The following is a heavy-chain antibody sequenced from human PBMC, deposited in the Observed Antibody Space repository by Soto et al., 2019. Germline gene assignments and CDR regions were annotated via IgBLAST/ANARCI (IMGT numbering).Heavy chain of an antibody. CDR1: GGFLSESY. CDR2: INHVGGT. D-gene: IGHD3-16*01. J-gene: IGHJ5*02. V-gene: IGHV4-34*01. CDR3: VRIRYQLPSSVLWLDP. Sequence: LSLTFAVYGGFLSESYWTWIRQPPGKGLEWIGEINHVGGTNYNPSLKSRVTMSVDTSQNQFSLRLISVTAADTAMYFCVRIRYQLPSSVLWLDPWGQGAPVTVSS.